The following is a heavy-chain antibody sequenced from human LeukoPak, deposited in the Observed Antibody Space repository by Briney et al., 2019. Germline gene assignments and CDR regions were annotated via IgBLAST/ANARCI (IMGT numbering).Heavy chain of an antibody. V-gene: IGHV3-74*01. J-gene: IGHJ3*02. CDR1: GFTLNNYW. CDR3: AREYNGGPKQTDAFDI. CDR2: ISGDEIWT. Sequence: GGSLRLSCAVSGFTLNNYWMHWVRQAPGKGLVWVSRISGDEIWTSYADSVKGRFIISRDNAKNTLYLQMNSLRTEDTAVYYCAREYNGGPKQTDAFDIWGQGTMVTVSS. D-gene: IGHD2-8*01.